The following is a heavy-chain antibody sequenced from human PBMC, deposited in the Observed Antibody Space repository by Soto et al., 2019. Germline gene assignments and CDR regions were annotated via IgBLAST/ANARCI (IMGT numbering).Heavy chain of an antibody. V-gene: IGHV4-38-2*02. Sequence: ETLSLSCPVSGYSISSGYYWCWIRQPPGKGLEWIVSIYHSGSTYYNPSLKSRVTISVDTSKNQFSLRLSSVTAADTAVYYCARDRIAARAFDYWGQGTLVTVSS. J-gene: IGHJ4*02. CDR1: GYSISSGYY. D-gene: IGHD6-6*01. CDR2: IYHSGST. CDR3: ARDRIAARAFDY.